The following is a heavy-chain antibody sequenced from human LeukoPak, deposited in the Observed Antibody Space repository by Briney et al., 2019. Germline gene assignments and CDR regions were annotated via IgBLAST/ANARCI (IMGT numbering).Heavy chain of an antibody. CDR3: ARRNIWFGDEIETYNWFDP. V-gene: IGHV5-51*01. J-gene: IGHJ5*02. CDR2: IYPGDSDT. D-gene: IGHD3-10*01. Sequence: GESLKISCKGSGYSFTSYWIGWVRQMPGKGLECMGIIYPGDSDTRYSPSFQGQVTISADKSISTAYLQWSSLKASDTAMYYCARRNIWFGDEIETYNWFDPWGQGTLVTVSS. CDR1: GYSFTSYW.